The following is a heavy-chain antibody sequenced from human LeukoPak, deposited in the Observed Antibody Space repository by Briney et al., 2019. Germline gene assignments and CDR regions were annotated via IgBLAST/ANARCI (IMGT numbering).Heavy chain of an antibody. CDR3: AREIMDFWSGYPFIFDY. Sequence: SETLSLTCTVSGYSISSGYYWGWIRQPPGKGLEWIGSIYHSGSTYYNPSLKSRVTISVDTSKDQFSLKLSSVTAADTAVYYCAREIMDFWSGYPFIFDYWGQGTLVTVSS. CDR2: IYHSGST. D-gene: IGHD3-3*01. V-gene: IGHV4-38-2*02. J-gene: IGHJ4*02. CDR1: GYSISSGYY.